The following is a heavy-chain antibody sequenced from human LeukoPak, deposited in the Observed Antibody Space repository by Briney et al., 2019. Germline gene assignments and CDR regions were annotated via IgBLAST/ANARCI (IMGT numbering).Heavy chain of an antibody. CDR2: IYTSGST. Sequence: SETLSLTCTVSGGSINTYYWTWIRQPAGEGLEWIGRIYTSGSTNYNPSLKSRVTMSVDTSKMQFSLKLSSVTAADTAVYYCARDPPRGRWELPRGAFDIWGQGTMVTVSS. CDR3: ARDPPRGRWELPRGAFDI. D-gene: IGHD1-26*01. J-gene: IGHJ3*02. CDR1: GGSINTYY. V-gene: IGHV4-4*07.